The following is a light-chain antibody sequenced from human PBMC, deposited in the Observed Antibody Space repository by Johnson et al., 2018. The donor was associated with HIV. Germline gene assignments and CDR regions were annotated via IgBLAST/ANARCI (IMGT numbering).Light chain of an antibody. V-gene: IGLV1-51*02. CDR2: ENN. J-gene: IGLJ1*01. CDR1: SSNIGNNY. CDR3: ATWDSSLSAGRV. Sequence: QSVLTQPPSVSAAPGQKVTISCSGSSSNIGNNYVSWYQQVPGTAPKLLIYENNKRPSGITDRFSGSKSGTSATLGITGLQTGDEADYYCATWDSSLSAGRVFGTGTKVTVL.